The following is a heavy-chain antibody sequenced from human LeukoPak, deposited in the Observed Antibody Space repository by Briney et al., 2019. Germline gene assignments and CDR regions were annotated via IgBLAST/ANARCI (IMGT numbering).Heavy chain of an antibody. J-gene: IGHJ6*02. V-gene: IGHV3-33*01. CDR1: GFTFSSYG. CDR2: IWYDGSNK. D-gene: IGHD3-3*01. CDR3: ARDYDFWSGYPLRNYYYYGMDV. Sequence: GGSLRLSCAASGFTFSSYGMHWVRQAPGEGLEWVAVIWYDGSNKYYADSVKGRFTISRDNSKNTLYLQMNSLRAEDTAVYYCARDYDFWSGYPLRNYYYYGMDVWGQGTTVTVSS.